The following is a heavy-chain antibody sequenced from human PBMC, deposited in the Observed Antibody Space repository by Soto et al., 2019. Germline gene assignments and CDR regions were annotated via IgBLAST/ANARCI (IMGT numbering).Heavy chain of an antibody. CDR3: AKDLIGSGGSCYFDY. J-gene: IGHJ4*02. D-gene: IGHD2-15*01. CDR1: GFTFSSYA. CDR2: ISGSGGST. V-gene: IGHV3-23*01. Sequence: GGSLRLSCAASGFTFSSYAMSWVRQAPGKGLEWVSAISGSGGSTYYADSVKGRFTISRDNSKNTLYLQMNSLRAEDTAVYYCAKDLIGSGGSCYFDYWGQGTLVTVSS.